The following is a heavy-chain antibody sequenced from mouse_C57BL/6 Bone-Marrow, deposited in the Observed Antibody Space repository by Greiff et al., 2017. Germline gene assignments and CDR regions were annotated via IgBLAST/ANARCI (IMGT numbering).Heavy chain of an antibody. Sequence: VQLQQPGAELVKPGASVKMSCKASGYTFTSYWITWVKQRPGQGLEWIGDIDPGSGSTKYNEKFKSKATLTVDKSSSTAYMQLSSLRSEDSAVYFCSRPYDSNFWYFDVWGTGTTVTVSA. CDR2: IDPGSGST. CDR1: GYTFTSYW. D-gene: IGHD2-5*01. J-gene: IGHJ1*03. V-gene: IGHV1-55*01. CDR3: SRPYDSNFWYFDV.